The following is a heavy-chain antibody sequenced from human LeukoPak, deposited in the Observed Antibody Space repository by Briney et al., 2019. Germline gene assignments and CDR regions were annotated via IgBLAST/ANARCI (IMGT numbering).Heavy chain of an antibody. J-gene: IGHJ3*02. CDR2: IGTGTDT. D-gene: IGHD4-17*01. CDR3: ARDRRADYGRNDDAFDI. Sequence: GGSLRLSCAASGFTFNNYDMHWVRQAPGKGLEGVSHIGTGTDTHYSDSVKGRFTISRENAKNSLYLQMSSLRAGDTAVYYCARDRRADYGRNDDAFDIWGQGTMVTVSS. V-gene: IGHV3-13*01. CDR1: GFTFNNYD.